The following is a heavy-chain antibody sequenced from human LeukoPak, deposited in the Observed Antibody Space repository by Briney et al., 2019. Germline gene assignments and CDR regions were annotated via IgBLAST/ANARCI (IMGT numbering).Heavy chain of an antibody. Sequence: ASVKVSCKASGYTFTSYDINWVRQATGQGLEWMGWMNPNNGDTGYARKLQGRVTLTSDTSISTAYMELRSLRSDDTAVYYCARALFSLGCSSTSCYGVCDYWGQGTLVTVSS. J-gene: IGHJ4*02. CDR2: MNPNNGDT. CDR3: ARALFSLGCSSTSCYGVCDY. D-gene: IGHD2-2*01. CDR1: GYTFTSYD. V-gene: IGHV1-8*01.